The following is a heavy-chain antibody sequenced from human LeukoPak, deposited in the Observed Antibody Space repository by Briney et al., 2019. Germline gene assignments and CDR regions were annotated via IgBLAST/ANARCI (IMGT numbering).Heavy chain of an antibody. V-gene: IGHV4-39*07. J-gene: IGHJ4*02. Sequence: SETLSLTCTVSGGSFSSNDDYWGWIRQPPGTGLEWIGVIYYGGSTYYHPSLKSRVTISMDTSKGQFSLRLPSVTAADTAVYYCAGGVGATTYFWGQGTLVTVSS. CDR2: IYYGGST. D-gene: IGHD1-26*01. CDR1: GGSFSSNDDY. CDR3: AGGVGATTYF.